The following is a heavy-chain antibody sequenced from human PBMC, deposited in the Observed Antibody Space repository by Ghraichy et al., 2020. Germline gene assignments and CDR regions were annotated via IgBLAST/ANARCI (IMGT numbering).Heavy chain of an antibody. CDR3: ARDGYSSGWSPIRAFDI. CDR2: TYYRSKWYN. D-gene: IGHD6-19*01. J-gene: IGHJ3*02. Sequence: SQTLSLTCAISGDSVSSNSAAWNWIRQSPSRGLEWLGRTYYRSKWYNDYAVSVKSRITINPDTSKNQFSLQLNSVTPEDTAVYYCARDGYSSGWSPIRAFDIWGQGTMVTVSS. CDR1: GDSVSSNSAA. V-gene: IGHV6-1*01.